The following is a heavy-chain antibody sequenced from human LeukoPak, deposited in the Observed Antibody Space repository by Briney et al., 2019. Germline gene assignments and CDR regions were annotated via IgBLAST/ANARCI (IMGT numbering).Heavy chain of an antibody. D-gene: IGHD4-23*01. CDR3: AREVVVTPDALDL. CDR1: GFTFSTYE. V-gene: IGHV3-48*03. CDR2: INSGSTNI. J-gene: IGHJ3*01. Sequence: GGSLRLSCAASGFTFSTYEMSRVRQAPGKGLEWVSYINSGSTNIQYAASVKGRFTISRDNARNSLYLQMNSLRAEDTAVYYCAREVVVTPDALDLWGRGTMVIVSS.